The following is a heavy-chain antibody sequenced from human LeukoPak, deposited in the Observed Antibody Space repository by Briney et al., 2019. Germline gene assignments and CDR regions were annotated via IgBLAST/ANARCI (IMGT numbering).Heavy chain of an antibody. CDR1: GGSISSYY. Sequence: SETLSLTCTVSGGSISSYYWSWIRQPPGKGLEWIGYIYYSGSTNYNPSLKSRVTISVDTSKNQFSLKLSSVTAAETAVYYCARDREWLGHWGQGTLVTVSS. V-gene: IGHV4-59*01. J-gene: IGHJ4*02. CDR3: ARDREWLGH. CDR2: IYYSGST. D-gene: IGHD6-19*01.